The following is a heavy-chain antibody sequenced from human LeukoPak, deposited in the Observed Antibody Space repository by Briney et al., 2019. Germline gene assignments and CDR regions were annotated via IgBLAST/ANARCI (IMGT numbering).Heavy chain of an antibody. CDR2: ISGSDGST. Sequence: PGGSLRLSCAASGFTFSNYAMSWVRQAPGKGLEWVSAISGSDGSTNYADSVKGRFTISRDNSKNTLYLQMNSLRAEDTAVYYCARDQAGSGHYADYWGQGTLVTVSS. J-gene: IGHJ4*02. CDR3: ARDQAGSGHYADY. CDR1: GFTFSNYA. V-gene: IGHV3-23*01. D-gene: IGHD3-10*01.